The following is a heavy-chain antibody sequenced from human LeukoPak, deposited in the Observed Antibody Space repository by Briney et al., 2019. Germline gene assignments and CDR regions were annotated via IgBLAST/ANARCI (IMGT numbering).Heavy chain of an antibody. CDR1: GGSISSSSYY. Sequence: SETLSLTCTVSGGSISSSSYYWGWIRQPPGKGLEWIGSIYYSGSTYYNPSLKSRVTISVDTSKNQFSLKLSSVTAVDTAVYYCARDLGYYGMDVWGQGTAVTVSS. J-gene: IGHJ6*02. CDR2: IYYSGST. V-gene: IGHV4-39*07. D-gene: IGHD7-27*01. CDR3: ARDLGYYGMDV.